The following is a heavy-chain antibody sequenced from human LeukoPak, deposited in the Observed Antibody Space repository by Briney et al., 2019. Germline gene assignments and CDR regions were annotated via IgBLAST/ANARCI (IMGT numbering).Heavy chain of an antibody. V-gene: IGHV3-23*01. J-gene: IGHJ4*02. CDR1: GFTFSNFA. Sequence: PGGSLRLSCAASGFTFSNFAMSWVRQAPGKGLQWVSAISDSGGGTFYADSVKGRFTISRDNSKNTLYLQMNSLRAEDTAVDYCAKVGVGWVAFEYWGQGTLVTVSS. CDR2: ISDSGGGT. D-gene: IGHD3-16*01. CDR3: AKVGVGWVAFEY.